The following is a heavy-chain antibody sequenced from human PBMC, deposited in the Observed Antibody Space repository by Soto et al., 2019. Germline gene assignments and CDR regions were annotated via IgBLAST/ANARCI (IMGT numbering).Heavy chain of an antibody. V-gene: IGHV4-38-2*01. CDR1: GYSISSGYY. J-gene: IGHJ5*02. CDR2: IYHSGST. D-gene: IGHD6-13*01. Sequence: PSETLSLTCAVSGYSISSGYYWGWIRQPPGKGLEWIGSIYHSGSTYYNPSLKSRVTISVDTSKNQFSLKLSSVTAADTAVYYWARGYGTRCDGSNPWGQGTLVNFSS. CDR3: ARGYGTRCDGSNP.